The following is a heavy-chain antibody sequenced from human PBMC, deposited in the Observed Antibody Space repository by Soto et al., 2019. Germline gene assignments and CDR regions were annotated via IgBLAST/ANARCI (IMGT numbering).Heavy chain of an antibody. CDR3: TSSRSPDAY. V-gene: IGHV3-48*01. CDR2: INSGSTSV. Sequence: LGGALRLSCVASGFDLNSYSMNWVRQAPGKGLEWISYINSGSTSVFYADSVKGRFTISRDNAKNSLYLQMNSLRAEDTAVYYCTSSRSPDAYWGQGTLVTVSS. D-gene: IGHD2-2*01. J-gene: IGHJ4*02. CDR1: GFDLNSYS.